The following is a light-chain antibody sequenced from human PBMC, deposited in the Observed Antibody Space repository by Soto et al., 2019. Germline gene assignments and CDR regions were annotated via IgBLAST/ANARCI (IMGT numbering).Light chain of an antibody. J-gene: IGKJ4*01. CDR1: QSISSW. CDR3: QQYNSSPLT. V-gene: IGKV1-5*01. CDR2: DAS. Sequence: DIQMTQSPSTLSASVGDRVTITCRASQSISSWLAWYQQKPGKAPKLLIYDASSLESGVPSRFSGSGSGTEFALTISSLQPDDFATYYCQQYNSSPLTFGGGTKVEIK.